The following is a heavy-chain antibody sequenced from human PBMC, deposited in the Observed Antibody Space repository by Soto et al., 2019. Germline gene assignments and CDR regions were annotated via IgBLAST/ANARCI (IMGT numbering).Heavy chain of an antibody. Sequence: SQRLSCEASGFNFSSYAMRWVRPVPGKGLEWVAVISYDGSNKYYADSVKGRFTISRDNAKNSLYLEMNSLRAEDTAVYYCARESEDLTSNFDYWGQGNLVTCSS. CDR3: ARESEDLTSNFDY. J-gene: IGHJ4*02. V-gene: IGHV3-30-3*01. CDR1: GFNFSSYA. CDR2: ISYDGSNK.